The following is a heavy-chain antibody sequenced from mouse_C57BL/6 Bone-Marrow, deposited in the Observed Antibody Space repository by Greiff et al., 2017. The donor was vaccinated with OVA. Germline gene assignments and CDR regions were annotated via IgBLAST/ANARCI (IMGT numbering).Heavy chain of an antibody. J-gene: IGHJ1*03. V-gene: IGHV1-54*01. CDR2: INPGSGGT. Sequence: VQLQQSGAELVRPGTSVKVSCKASGYAFTNYLIEWVKQRPGQGLEWIGVINPGSGGTNYNEKFKGKATLTADKSSSTAYMQLSSLTSEDSAVYFCARDYYGSSYVVWGTGTTVTVSS. D-gene: IGHD1-1*01. CDR3: ARDYYGSSYVV. CDR1: GYAFTNYL.